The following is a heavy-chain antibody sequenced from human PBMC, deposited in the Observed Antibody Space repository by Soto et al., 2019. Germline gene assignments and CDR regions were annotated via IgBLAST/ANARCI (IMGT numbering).Heavy chain of an antibody. CDR3: ARHFPPLRYFDWPRDRPNAFDI. J-gene: IGHJ3*02. CDR2: IYYSGST. CDR1: GGSISSYY. V-gene: IGHV4-59*08. D-gene: IGHD3-9*01. Sequence: QVQLQESGPGLVKPSETLSLTCTVSGGSISSYYWSWIRQPPGKGLEWIGYIYYSGSTNYNPSLKSRVTISVDTSKNQFSLKLSSVTAADTAVYYCARHFPPLRYFDWPRDRPNAFDIWGQGTMVTVSS.